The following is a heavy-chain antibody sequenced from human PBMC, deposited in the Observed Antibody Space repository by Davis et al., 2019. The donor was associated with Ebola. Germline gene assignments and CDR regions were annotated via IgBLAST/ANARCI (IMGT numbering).Heavy chain of an antibody. CDR3: ARAQFPTTSDH. J-gene: IGHJ4*02. D-gene: IGHD1-1*01. V-gene: IGHV1-18*04. Sequence: AASAKVSCKASGYTFTNYGITWVRQAPGQGLEWMGWINPHNGNTNYAQNVQGRVIMTSDTATTTAYMEVGSLRSDDTAVYYCARAQFPTTSDHWGQGTVVTVSS. CDR1: GYTFTNYG. CDR2: INPHNGNT.